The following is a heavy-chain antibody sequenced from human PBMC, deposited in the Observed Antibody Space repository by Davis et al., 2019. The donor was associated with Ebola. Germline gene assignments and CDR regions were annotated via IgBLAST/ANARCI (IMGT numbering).Heavy chain of an antibody. Sequence: GESLKISCAASGFTFSTYSMNWVRQAPGKGLEWVSSISSRSYSIYYADSVKGRFTISRDNAKNSLYLQMNSLRAEDTAVYYCASAYGDYDWFDPWGQGTLVTVSS. CDR1: GFTFSTYS. CDR3: ASAYGDYDWFDP. CDR2: ISSRSYSI. V-gene: IGHV3-21*01. J-gene: IGHJ5*02. D-gene: IGHD4-17*01.